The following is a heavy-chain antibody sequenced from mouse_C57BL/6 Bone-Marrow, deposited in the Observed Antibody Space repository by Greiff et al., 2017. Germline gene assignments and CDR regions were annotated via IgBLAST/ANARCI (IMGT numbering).Heavy chain of an antibody. CDR1: GYTFTSYW. CDR3: APSYYSNYVGSFFDY. CDR2: IDPSDSYT. D-gene: IGHD2-5*01. V-gene: IGHV1-50*01. J-gene: IGHJ2*01. Sequence: LKQPGAELVTPGASVKLSCKASGYTFTSYWMQWVKQRPGQGLEWIGEIDPSDSYTNYNQKFKGKATLTVDTSSSTAYMQLSSLTSEDSAVYYCAPSYYSNYVGSFFDYWGQGTTLTVSS.